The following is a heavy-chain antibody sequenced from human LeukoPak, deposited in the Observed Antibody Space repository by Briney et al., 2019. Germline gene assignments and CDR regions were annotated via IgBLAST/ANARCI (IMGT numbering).Heavy chain of an antibody. CDR2: IYYSGST. CDR3: ARVASYGDGYTTLVDY. CDR1: GGSISSGGYY. V-gene: IGHV4-31*03. J-gene: IGHJ4*02. D-gene: IGHD4-17*01. Sequence: SQTLSLTCTDAGGSISSGGYYWSWIRQHPGKGLEWIGYIYYSGSTYYNPSLKSRVTISVDTSKNQFSLKLSSVTAADTAVYYCARVASYGDGYTTLVDYWGQGTLVTVSS.